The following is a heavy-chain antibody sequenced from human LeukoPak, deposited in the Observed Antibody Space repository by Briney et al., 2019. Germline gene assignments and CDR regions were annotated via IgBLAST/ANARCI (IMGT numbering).Heavy chain of an antibody. Sequence: GGSLRLSCAASGFTFSSYSMNWVRQAPGKGLEWVSSISSTSSYIYYADSVKGRFTISTDNAKNSLYLQMSSLRAEDTAVYYCAELGITMIGGVWGKGTTVTISS. CDR1: GFTFSSYS. V-gene: IGHV3-21*01. CDR3: AELGITMIGGV. D-gene: IGHD3-10*02. CDR2: ISSTSSYI. J-gene: IGHJ6*04.